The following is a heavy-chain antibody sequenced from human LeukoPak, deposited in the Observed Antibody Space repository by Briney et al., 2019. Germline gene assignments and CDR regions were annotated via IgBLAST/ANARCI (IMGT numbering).Heavy chain of an antibody. J-gene: IGHJ4*02. CDR2: ISGSGGST. CDR3: ARGDGHNYFVQ. CDR1: GFTFSSYA. V-gene: IGHV3-23*01. Sequence: PGGSLRLSCAASGFTFSSYAMSWVRQAPGKGLEWVSAISGSGGSTYYADSVKGRFTISRDIAKNTVDLQMNSLRAEDTALYYCARGDGHNYFVQWGQGTLVTVSS. D-gene: IGHD5-24*01.